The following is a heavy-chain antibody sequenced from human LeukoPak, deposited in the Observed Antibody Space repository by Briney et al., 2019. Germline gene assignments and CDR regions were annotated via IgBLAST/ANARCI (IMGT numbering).Heavy chain of an antibody. CDR3: ASLAPRQRYCSSTNCYWRGDWFDP. CDR2: IIPIFGTA. D-gene: IGHD2-2*01. Sequence: GASVKVSCKASGGTFSSYAISWVRQAPGQGLEWMGGIIPIFGTANYAQKFQGRVTITADESTSTAYMELSSLRSEDTAVYYCASLAPRQRYCSSTNCYWRGDWFDPWGQGTLVTVSS. V-gene: IGHV1-69*13. CDR1: GGTFSSYA. J-gene: IGHJ5*02.